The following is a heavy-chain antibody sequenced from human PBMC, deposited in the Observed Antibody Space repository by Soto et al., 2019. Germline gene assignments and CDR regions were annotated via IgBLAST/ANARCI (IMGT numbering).Heavy chain of an antibody. V-gene: IGHV1-3*01. D-gene: IGHD6-19*01. Sequence: QVQLVQSGAEVKKPGASVKVSCKASGYTFTSYAMHWVRHAPGQRLEWMGWINAGNGNTKYSQKFQGRVTITRDTSASTAYMELSSLRSEDTAVYYCARVIGGWYYFDYWGQGTLVTVSS. J-gene: IGHJ4*02. CDR3: ARVIGGWYYFDY. CDR2: INAGNGNT. CDR1: GYTFTSYA.